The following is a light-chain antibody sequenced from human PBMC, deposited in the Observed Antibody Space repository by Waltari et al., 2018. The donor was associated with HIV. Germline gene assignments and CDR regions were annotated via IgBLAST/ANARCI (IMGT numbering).Light chain of an antibody. CDR1: QSVSSY. V-gene: IGKV3-11*01. CDR3: QQRRNWPPGAT. J-gene: IGKJ4*01. CDR2: GAS. Sequence: EIVLTQSPATLSLSPGERATLSCRASQSVSSYLAWYQQKPGQAPKLLIDGASNRATGIPARFSGSGSGTDFTLTISSLEPEDFAVYYCQQRRNWPPGATFGGGTKVEIK.